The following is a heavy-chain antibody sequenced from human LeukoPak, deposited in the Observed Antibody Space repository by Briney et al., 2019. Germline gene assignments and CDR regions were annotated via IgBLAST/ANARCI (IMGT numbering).Heavy chain of an antibody. D-gene: IGHD3-10*02. V-gene: IGHV3-23*01. CDR2: ISGSGGST. Sequence: GGSLRFSGAASGFTFSSYAMSWVRQPPGKGLEWVSAISGSGGSTYYADSVKGRFTISRDNSKNTLYLQMNSLRAEDTAVYYCARMLNPDYWGQGTLVTVSS. J-gene: IGHJ4*02. CDR1: GFTFSSYA. CDR3: ARMLNPDY.